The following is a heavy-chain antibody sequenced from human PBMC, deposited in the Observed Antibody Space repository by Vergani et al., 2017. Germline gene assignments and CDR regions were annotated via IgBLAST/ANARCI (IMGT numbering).Heavy chain of an antibody. J-gene: IGHJ5*02. Sequence: QVQLVQSGAEVKKPGSSVKVSCKASGGTFSSYAISWVRQAPGQGLEWMGGIIPIFGTANYAQKFQGRVTITADESTSTAYMELSSLRSEATAVYYCARDRAFVDIVVVPAARQSNWFDPWGQGTLVTVSS. CDR2: IIPIFGTA. D-gene: IGHD2-2*01. CDR3: ARDRAFVDIVVVPAARQSNWFDP. V-gene: IGHV1-69*12. CDR1: GGTFSSYA.